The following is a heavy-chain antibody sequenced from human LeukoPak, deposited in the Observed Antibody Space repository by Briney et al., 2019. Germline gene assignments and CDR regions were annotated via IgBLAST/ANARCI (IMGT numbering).Heavy chain of an antibody. V-gene: IGHV3-53*01. CDR1: GFTVSSNY. CDR3: ARDRSSSGFDY. Sequence: PGGSLRLSCAASGFTVSSNYMSWVRQAPGKGLEWVSVIYSGGSTYYADSVKGRFTISRDNPKNTLYLQMNSLRAEDTAVYYCARDRSSSGFDYWGQGTLVIVSS. D-gene: IGHD6-19*01. CDR2: IYSGGST. J-gene: IGHJ4*02.